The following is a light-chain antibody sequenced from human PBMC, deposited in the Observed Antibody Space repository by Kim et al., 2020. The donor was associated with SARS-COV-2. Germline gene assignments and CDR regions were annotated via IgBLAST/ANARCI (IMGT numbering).Light chain of an antibody. CDR3: QQGYSTPSYT. V-gene: IGKV1-39*01. Sequence: CVGDRVTSTCRASQNINTFLNWYQQKPGKAPRLLIYAASSLHSGVPSRFSGSGSGTAFTLTSASLQPEDIATYYCQQGYSTPSYTFGQGTKVDIK. CDR1: QNINTF. J-gene: IGKJ2*01. CDR2: AAS.